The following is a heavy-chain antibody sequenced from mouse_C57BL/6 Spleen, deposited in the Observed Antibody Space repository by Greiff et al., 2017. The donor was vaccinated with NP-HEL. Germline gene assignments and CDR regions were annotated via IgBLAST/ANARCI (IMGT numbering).Heavy chain of an antibody. D-gene: IGHD4-1*01. CDR3: AREGLGNWYFDV. CDR2: ISDGGSYT. Sequence: EVKVVESGGGLVKPGGSLKLSCAASGFTFSSYAMSWVRQTPEKRLEWVATISDGGSYTYYPDNVKGRFTISRDNAKNNLYLQMSHLKSEDTAMFYCAREGLGNWYFDVWGPGTKVTVSS. CDR1: GFTFSSYA. V-gene: IGHV5-4*01. J-gene: IGHJ1*01.